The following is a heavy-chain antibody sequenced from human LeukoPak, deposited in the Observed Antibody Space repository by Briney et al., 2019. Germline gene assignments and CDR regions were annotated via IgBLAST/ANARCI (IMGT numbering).Heavy chain of an antibody. V-gene: IGHV1-8*01. CDR2: MNPNSGNT. D-gene: IGHD3-22*01. CDR1: GYTFTSYD. J-gene: IGHJ6*03. CDR3: ARGIRHYYDSSGRTRRYYYYYMDV. Sequence: ASVKVSCKASGYTFTSYDINWVRQATGQGLESMGWMNPNSGNTGYAQKFQGRVTMTRNTSISTAYMELSSLRSEDTAVYYCARGIRHYYDSSGRTRRYYYYYMDVWGKGTTVTVSS.